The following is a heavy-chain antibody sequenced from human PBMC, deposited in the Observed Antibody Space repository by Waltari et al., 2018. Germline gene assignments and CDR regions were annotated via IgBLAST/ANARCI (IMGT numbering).Heavy chain of an antibody. V-gene: IGHV4-34*01. CDR2: FTHSVST. CDR1: GESFSGYY. D-gene: IGHD3-3*01. Sequence: QVQLQQWGAGLLKPSETLSLTCAVYGESFSGYYWSWIRQPPGKGLKWIGEFTHSVSTNLQPSIKGRVTISVDTSENQFSLKRNSVPSAETAVYCCARWPVLRPLTYYYYVDVWGEGTTVTVSS. J-gene: IGHJ6*03. CDR3: ARWPVLRPLTYYYYVDV.